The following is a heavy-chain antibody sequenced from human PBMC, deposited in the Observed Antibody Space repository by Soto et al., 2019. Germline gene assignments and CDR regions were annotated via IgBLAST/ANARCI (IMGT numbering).Heavy chain of an antibody. Sequence: GGSLRLSCAASGFTFSSYSMNWVRQAPGKGLEWVSSISSSSSYIYYADSVKGRFTISRDNAKNSLYLQMNSLRAEDTAVYYCARDPVTIFGVVNSNWFDPWGQGTLVTVLL. CDR1: GFTFSSYS. CDR2: ISSSSSYI. J-gene: IGHJ5*02. V-gene: IGHV3-21*01. CDR3: ARDPVTIFGVVNSNWFDP. D-gene: IGHD3-3*01.